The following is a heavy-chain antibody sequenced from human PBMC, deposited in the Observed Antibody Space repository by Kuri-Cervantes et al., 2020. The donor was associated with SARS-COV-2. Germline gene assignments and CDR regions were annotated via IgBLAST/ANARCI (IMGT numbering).Heavy chain of an antibody. J-gene: IGHJ4*02. V-gene: IGHV3-21*01. Sequence: GESLKISCAASGFTFSSHSMNWVRQAPGKGLEWVSSISSSSSYIYYADSVKGRFTISRDNAKNSLYLQMNGLRAEDTAVYYCAGDRGEDIVVVVAASAYDYWGQGTLVTVSS. CDR1: GFTFSSHS. D-gene: IGHD2-15*01. CDR2: ISSSSSYI. CDR3: AGDRGEDIVVVVAASAYDY.